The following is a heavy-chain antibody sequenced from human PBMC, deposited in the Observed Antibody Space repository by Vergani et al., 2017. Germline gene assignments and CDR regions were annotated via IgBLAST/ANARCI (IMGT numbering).Heavy chain of an antibody. Sequence: DVDLVESGGGFVQPGGSRRLSCAASGFSFRTFSMFWVRQPPGKGLAWVSKISPDGRTTEYADSVRGRFTISRDNSKNTLYLQMNSLRAEDTAVYYCAKAYGGKGNPMPNDYWGQGTLVTVSS. V-gene: IGHV3-74*03. CDR2: ISPDGRTT. CDR1: GFSFRTFS. J-gene: IGHJ4*02. D-gene: IGHD4-23*01. CDR3: AKAYGGKGNPMPNDY.